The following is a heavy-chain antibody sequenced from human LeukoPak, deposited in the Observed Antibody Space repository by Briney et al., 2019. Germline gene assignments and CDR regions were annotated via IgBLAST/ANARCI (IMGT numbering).Heavy chain of an antibody. CDR2: MNPNSGNT. V-gene: IGHV1-8*01. Sequence: ASVKVSCKASGYTFTSYDINWVRQATGQGLEWMGWMNPNSGNTGYAQKFQGRVTMTRNTSISTAYMELSSLRSEDTAVYYCARLMVAPRQFDFRYYYYMDVCGKGTTVTVS. CDR1: GYTFTSYD. J-gene: IGHJ6*03. D-gene: IGHD6-6*01. CDR3: ARLMVAPRQFDFRYYYYMDV.